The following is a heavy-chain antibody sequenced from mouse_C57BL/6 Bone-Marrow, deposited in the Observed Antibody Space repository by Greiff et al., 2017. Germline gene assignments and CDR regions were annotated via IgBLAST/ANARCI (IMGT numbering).Heavy chain of an antibody. CDR2: INPSNGGT. CDR1: GYTFTSYW. D-gene: IGHD1-1*01. CDR3: ARITTVVEVDY. Sequence: VKLQQPGTELVKPGASVKLSCKASGYTFTSYWMHWVKQRPGQGLEWIGNINPSNGGTNYNEKFKSKATLTVDKSSSTAYMQLSSLTSEDAAVYYCARITTVVEVDYWGQGTTLTVSS. J-gene: IGHJ2*01. V-gene: IGHV1-53*01.